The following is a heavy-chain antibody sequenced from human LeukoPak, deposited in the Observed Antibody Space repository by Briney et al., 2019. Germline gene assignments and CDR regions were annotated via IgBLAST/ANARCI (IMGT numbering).Heavy chain of an antibody. CDR1: GYTFTSYD. CDR2: MNPNSGNT. J-gene: IGHJ4*02. Sequence: ASVKVSCKASGYTFTSYDINWVRQATGQGLEWMGWMNPNSGNTGYVQKFQGRVTMTRNTSISTAYMELSSLRSEDTAVYYCARGYSSGWRFRYWGQGTLVTVSS. D-gene: IGHD6-19*01. CDR3: ARGYSSGWRFRY. V-gene: IGHV1-8*01.